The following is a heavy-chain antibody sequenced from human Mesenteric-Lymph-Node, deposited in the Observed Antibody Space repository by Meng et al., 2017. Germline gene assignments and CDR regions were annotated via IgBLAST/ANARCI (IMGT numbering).Heavy chain of an antibody. V-gene: IGHV1-2*02. D-gene: IGHD4-17*01. Sequence: ASVKVSCKASGHTFTGYYMHWVRQAPGQGLEWMGWIDPNSGGTNYAQKFQGRVTMTRDTSIRTAYMELSSLRSDDTAVYYCARGMTTVTTGGHWGQGTLVTVSS. CDR1: GHTFTGYY. CDR2: IDPNSGGT. CDR3: ARGMTTVTTGGH. J-gene: IGHJ1*01.